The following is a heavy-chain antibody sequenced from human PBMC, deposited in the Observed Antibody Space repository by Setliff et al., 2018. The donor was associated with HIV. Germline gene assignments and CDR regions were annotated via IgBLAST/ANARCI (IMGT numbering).Heavy chain of an antibody. V-gene: IGHV4-4*09. Sequence: PSETLSLTCTVSGGSISDYYWTWIRQTPGKGLEWIGYIFTSGSTNYNPSLKSRVTISIDKPKNQFSLRLSSVTAADTAVYYCARTFGDLKHYNYYYTIDVWGQGTTVTVSS. J-gene: IGHJ6*02. CDR2: IFTSGST. D-gene: IGHD3-10*01. CDR1: GGSISDYY. CDR3: ARTFGDLKHYNYYYTIDV.